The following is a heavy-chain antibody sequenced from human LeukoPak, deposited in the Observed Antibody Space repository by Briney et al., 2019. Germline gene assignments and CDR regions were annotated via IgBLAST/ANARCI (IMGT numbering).Heavy chain of an antibody. CDR3: AKEMGEFWSGSEY. J-gene: IGHJ4*02. V-gene: IGHV3-23*01. Sequence: PRGSLRLSCAASGFTFSSYAMSWVRQAPGKGLEWVSTLSGSGDSTHYADSVKGRFTISRDSSKNTLHLQMNSLRAEDTAVYYCAKEMGEFWSGSEYWGQGTLVTVSS. CDR1: GFTFSSYA. CDR2: LSGSGDST. D-gene: IGHD3-3*01.